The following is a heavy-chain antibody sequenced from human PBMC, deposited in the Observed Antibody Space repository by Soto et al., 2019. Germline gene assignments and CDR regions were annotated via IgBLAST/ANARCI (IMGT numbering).Heavy chain of an antibody. Sequence: ASVKVSCKASGYTFTSYDINWVRQATGQGLEWMGWMNPNSGNTGYAQKFQGRVTMTRNTSISTAYMEPSSLRSEDTAVYYCARWDSSGYYYPRYYYYGMDVWGQGTTVTVS. CDR1: GYTFTSYD. D-gene: IGHD3-22*01. CDR2: MNPNSGNT. CDR3: ARWDSSGYYYPRYYYYGMDV. J-gene: IGHJ6*02. V-gene: IGHV1-8*01.